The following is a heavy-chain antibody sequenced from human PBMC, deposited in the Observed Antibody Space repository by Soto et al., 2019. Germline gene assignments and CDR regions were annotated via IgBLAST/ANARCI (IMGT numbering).Heavy chain of an antibody. J-gene: IGHJ5*02. D-gene: IGHD6-13*01. V-gene: IGHV3-11*01. Sequence: QVQLVESGGGLVKPGGSLRLSCAASGFSFSDYYMSWMRQAPGKGPEWVSYVSNTGRIIYDADSVKGRFTISRDNAKSSLYLQMNSLRVEDTAVYYCERLYSNYWPLDPWGQGTLVTVSS. CDR2: VSNTGRII. CDR3: ERLYSNYWPLDP. CDR1: GFSFSDYY.